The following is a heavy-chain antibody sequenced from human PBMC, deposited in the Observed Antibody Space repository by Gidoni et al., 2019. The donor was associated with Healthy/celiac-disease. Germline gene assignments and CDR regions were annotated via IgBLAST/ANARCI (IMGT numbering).Heavy chain of an antibody. Sequence: QVQLQQWGAGMLKPSATLSLTCAVYGGSFSGDSWNWIRQPPGQGLGWIGEINHSGSTNYNPSLKSRVTISVDTSKNQFSLKLSSVTAADTAVYYCARGSPYDYIWGSYRLAYYFDYWGQGTLVTVSS. CDR2: INHSGST. V-gene: IGHV4-34*01. CDR1: GGSFSGDS. J-gene: IGHJ4*02. CDR3: ARGSPYDYIWGSYRLAYYFDY. D-gene: IGHD3-16*02.